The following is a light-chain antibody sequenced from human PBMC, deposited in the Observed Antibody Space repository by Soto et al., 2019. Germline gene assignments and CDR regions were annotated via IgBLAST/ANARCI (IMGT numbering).Light chain of an antibody. CDR2: GES. J-gene: IGKJ5*01. V-gene: IGKV3-20*01. CDR1: QSVSSSY. CDR3: QQYDSSLFT. Sequence: EIVLTQSPGTLSLSPGERGAVSCRASQSVSSSYLAWYQQKPGQAPRILIYGESSRATGIPDRFSGSGSGTDFTLTISRLEPEDFAVYYCQQYDSSLFTXGQGTRLDI.